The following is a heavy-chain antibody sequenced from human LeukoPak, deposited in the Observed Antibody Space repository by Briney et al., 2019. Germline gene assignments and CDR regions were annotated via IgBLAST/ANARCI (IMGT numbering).Heavy chain of an antibody. CDR2: ISSSISYI. CDR3: ARDRWGANGMDV. V-gene: IGHV3-21*01. CDR1: GFTFTSYS. D-gene: IGHD3-16*01. J-gene: IGHJ6*02. Sequence: PRGSLRLSCAASGFTFTSYSMNWVRQTPGERLEWVSSISSSISYIYYADSVKGRFTIFRDNAKKSLYLQMNSLRAEDTAVYYCARDRWGANGMDVWGQGTTVTVSS.